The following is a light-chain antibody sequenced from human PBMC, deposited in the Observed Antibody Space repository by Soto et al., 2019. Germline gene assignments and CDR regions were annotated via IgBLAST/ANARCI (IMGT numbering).Light chain of an antibody. V-gene: IGLV1-44*01. Sequence: QSVLTQPPSASGTPGQRVTISCSGSSSNIGSNTVNWYQHLPGTAPKLLIYSNNQRPSGVPDRFSGSKSGTSASLAISGLQSEDEADYYCAAWDDSHWVFGGGTKLTVL. CDR3: AAWDDSHWV. CDR2: SNN. J-gene: IGLJ3*02. CDR1: SSNIGSNT.